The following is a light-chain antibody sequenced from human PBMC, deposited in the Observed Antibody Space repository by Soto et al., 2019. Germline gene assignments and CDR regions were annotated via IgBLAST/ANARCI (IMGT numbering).Light chain of an antibody. CDR2: DVS. J-gene: IGLJ1*01. CDR3: SSYTSSSTLDYV. Sequence: QYALTQPASVSGSPGQSITISCTGTSSDVGGYNYVSWYQQHPGKAPKLMIYDVSNRPSGVSNRFSGSKSGNTASLTISGLQADDEADYYCSSYTSSSTLDYVFGTGTKLTVL. CDR1: SSDVGGYNY. V-gene: IGLV2-14*01.